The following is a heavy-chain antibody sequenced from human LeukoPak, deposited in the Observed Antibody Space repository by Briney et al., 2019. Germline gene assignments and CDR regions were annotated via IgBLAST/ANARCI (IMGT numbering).Heavy chain of an antibody. V-gene: IGHV4-39*01. J-gene: IGHJ4*02. CDR1: GGSISSSSYY. CDR3: ARQSGSYYRPFDY. CDR2: IYYSGST. Sequence: TSETLSLTRTVSGGSISSSSYYWGWIRQPPGKGLEWIGSIYYSGSTHYNPSLKGRVTISVDTSKNQFSLKLSSVTAADTAVYYCARQSGSYYRPFDYWGQGTLVTVSS. D-gene: IGHD1-26*01.